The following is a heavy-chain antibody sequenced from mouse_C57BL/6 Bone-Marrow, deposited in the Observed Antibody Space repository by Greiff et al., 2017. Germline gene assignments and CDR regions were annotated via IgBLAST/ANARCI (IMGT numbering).Heavy chain of an antibody. CDR1: GYTFTSYW. Sequence: VQLQQSGPELVKPGASVKMSCKASGYTFTSYWITWVKQRPGQGLEWIGDIYPGSGSTNYNEKFKSKATLTVDTSSSTAYMQLSSLTSEDSAVYYCAREGLDWDVLWYFDVWGTGTTVTVSS. CDR2: IYPGSGST. J-gene: IGHJ1*03. CDR3: AREGLDWDVLWYFDV. V-gene: IGHV1-55*01. D-gene: IGHD4-1*01.